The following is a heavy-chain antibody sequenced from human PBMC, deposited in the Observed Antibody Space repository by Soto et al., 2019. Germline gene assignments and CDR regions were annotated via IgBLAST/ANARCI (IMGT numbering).Heavy chain of an antibody. J-gene: IGHJ5*02. Sequence: QLQLQESGPGLVKPSETLSLTCSVSGGSFSSSSYYWGWIRQPPGTGLEWIGSIHYSGSAFYNPSLKSRVTISVDTSKNQFSLKLSSVTAADTAVYYCARLPIDYGIYTWFDPWGQGTLVTVSS. CDR1: GGSFSSSSYY. D-gene: IGHD4-17*01. CDR3: ARLPIDYGIYTWFDP. V-gene: IGHV4-39*01. CDR2: IHYSGSA.